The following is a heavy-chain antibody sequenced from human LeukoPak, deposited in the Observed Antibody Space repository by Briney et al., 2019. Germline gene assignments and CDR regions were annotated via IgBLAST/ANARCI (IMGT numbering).Heavy chain of an antibody. Sequence: SETLSLTCTVSGGSISSYYWSWIRQPPGKGLEWIGYIYYSGSTYYNPSLKSRVTISVDTSKNQFSLKLSSVTAADTAVYYCARGPIGYCSSTSCYRPRSHYYYYGMDVWGQGTTVTVSS. J-gene: IGHJ6*02. CDR3: ARGPIGYCSSTSCYRPRSHYYYYGMDV. CDR2: IYYSGST. D-gene: IGHD2-2*02. V-gene: IGHV4-59*12. CDR1: GGSISSYY.